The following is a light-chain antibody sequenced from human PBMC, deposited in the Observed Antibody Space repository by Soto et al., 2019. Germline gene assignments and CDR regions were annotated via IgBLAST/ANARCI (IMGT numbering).Light chain of an antibody. J-gene: IGLJ3*02. Sequence: QTVVTQEPSFSVSPGGTVTLTCGVSSGSVSTRYYPSWYQQTPGQAPRTLIYSTSTRSSGVPDRFSGSIVGNKAALTISGAQADDESDYYCVLYMGSGIWVFGGGTKLTVI. CDR1: SGSVSTRYY. CDR2: STS. V-gene: IGLV8-61*01. CDR3: VLYMGSGIWV.